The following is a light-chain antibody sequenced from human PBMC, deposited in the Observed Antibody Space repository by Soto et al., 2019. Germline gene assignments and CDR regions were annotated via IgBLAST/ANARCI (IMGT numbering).Light chain of an antibody. Sequence: DIVMTQSPDSLAVSLGERATINCKSSQNVLYSSNNKNYLAWYQQKPGQPPKLLIYWASTREPGVPDRFSGSGSGTDFTLTISSRQAEDVAVYYGQHYYGTPPTFGQGTKVEIK. CDR2: WAS. J-gene: IGKJ1*01. V-gene: IGKV4-1*01. CDR3: QHYYGTPPT. CDR1: QNVLYSSNNKNY.